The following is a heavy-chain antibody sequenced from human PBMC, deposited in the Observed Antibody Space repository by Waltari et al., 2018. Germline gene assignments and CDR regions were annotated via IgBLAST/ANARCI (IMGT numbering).Heavy chain of an antibody. Sequence: EVQLVESGGGLVKPGGSLRLSCAASGFTFSNAWMSWVRQAPGKGLEWVGRIKSKTDGGTTDYAEPVKGRFTISRDDSKNTLYLQMNSLKTEDTAVYYCTTDLYYDFWSGYERRDYWGQGTLVTVSS. CDR2: IKSKTDGGTT. CDR1: GFTFSNAW. D-gene: IGHD3-3*01. J-gene: IGHJ4*02. V-gene: IGHV3-15*01. CDR3: TTDLYYDFWSGYERRDY.